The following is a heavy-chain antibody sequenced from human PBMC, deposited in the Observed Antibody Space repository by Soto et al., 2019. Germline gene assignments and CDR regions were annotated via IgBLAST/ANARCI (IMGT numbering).Heavy chain of an antibody. D-gene: IGHD6-6*01. V-gene: IGHV4-30-4*01. CDR2: IYYSGNT. CDR3: ARAEYSSSSVSWFDP. J-gene: IGHJ5*02. Sequence: SETLSLTCTVSGGAIISADYCFNCIRQPPGKGLEWIGYIYYSGNTYYNPSLKSRVTISIDTSKNQFSLKLSSVTAADTAVYYCARAEYSSSSVSWFDPWGQGTLVTVSS. CDR1: GGAIISADYC.